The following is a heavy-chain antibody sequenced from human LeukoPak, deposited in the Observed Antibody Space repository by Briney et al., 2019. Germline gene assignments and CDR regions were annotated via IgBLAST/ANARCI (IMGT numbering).Heavy chain of an antibody. D-gene: IGHD2-15*01. V-gene: IGHV4-34*01. CDR2: INHSGST. Sequence: SETLSLXCAVYGGSFSGYYWSWIRQPPGKGLEWIGEINHSGSTNYNPSLKSRVTISVDTSKNQFSLKLSSVTAADTAVYYCARVVVVVAATLGWFDPWGPGTLVTVSS. CDR3: ARVVVVVAATLGWFDP. J-gene: IGHJ5*02. CDR1: GGSFSGYY.